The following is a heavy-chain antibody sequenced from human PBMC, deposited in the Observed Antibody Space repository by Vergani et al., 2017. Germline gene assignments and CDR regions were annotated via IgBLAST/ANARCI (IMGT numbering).Heavy chain of an antibody. V-gene: IGHV1-2*02. Sequence: QVQLVQSGAEVKKPGASVKVSCKASGYTFTGYYMHWVRQAPGQGLEWMGWINPNSGGTNYAQKFQGRVTMTRDTSISTAYMELSRLRSDDTAVYYCALSGWYDYGGNSLDEWGQGTLVTVSS. D-gene: IGHD4-23*01. J-gene: IGHJ4*02. CDR2: INPNSGGT. CDR1: GYTFTGYY. CDR3: ALSGWYDYGGNSLDE.